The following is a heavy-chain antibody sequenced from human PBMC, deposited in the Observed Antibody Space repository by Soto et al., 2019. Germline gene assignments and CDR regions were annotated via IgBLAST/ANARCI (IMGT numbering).Heavy chain of an antibody. D-gene: IGHD4-17*01. CDR2: IYDTGTT. V-gene: IGHV4-61*01. CDR1: GASVRSGSYY. CDR3: ARVEDYGDYFDY. J-gene: IGHJ4*02. Sequence: PSERMALTCTVSGASVRSGSYYWSWDRQPPGRGLEWIGYIYDTGTTNYNPSLKSRVTMSVDTSKNQFSLKLNSLTAADTAVYYCARVEDYGDYFDYWGQGTLVTVSS.